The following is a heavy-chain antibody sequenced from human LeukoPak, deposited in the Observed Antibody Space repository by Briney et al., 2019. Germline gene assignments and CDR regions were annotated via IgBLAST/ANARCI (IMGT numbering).Heavy chain of an antibody. CDR3: ARGDTKFCSSTICHNPFAY. Sequence: GGSLRLSCAASGFTFSDYYMGWIRQAPGKGLECVSYITNSGSTIYYADSVRGRFAISRDNAKNSLYLQMNSLRADHTAVYYCARGDTKFCSSTICHNPFAYWGQGTLVTVSS. CDR1: GFTFSDYY. V-gene: IGHV3-11*04. J-gene: IGHJ4*02. D-gene: IGHD2-2*02. CDR2: ITNSGSTI.